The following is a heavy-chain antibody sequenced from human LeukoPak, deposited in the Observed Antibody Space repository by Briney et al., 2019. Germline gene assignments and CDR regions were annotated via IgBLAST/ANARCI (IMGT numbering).Heavy chain of an antibody. Sequence: HPGGSLRLSCAASGFTFSSSTMNWVRQAPGKGLDWVAAIWYDGSDKYYADSVKGRFTISRDNSKNTLYLQMNSLRAEDTAVYYCARDRPGGNAESLLAYWGLGTLVTVSS. CDR2: IWYDGSDK. V-gene: IGHV3-33*08. J-gene: IGHJ4*02. CDR3: ARDRPGGNAESLLAY. CDR1: GFTFSSST. D-gene: IGHD4-23*01.